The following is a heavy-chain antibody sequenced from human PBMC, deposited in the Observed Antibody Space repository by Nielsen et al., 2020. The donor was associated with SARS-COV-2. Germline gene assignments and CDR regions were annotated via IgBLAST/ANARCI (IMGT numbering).Heavy chain of an antibody. V-gene: IGHV4-34*01. CDR3: AKIYSYGPGDY. CDR1: GGSFSGYY. CDR2: INHSGST. Sequence: SETLSLTCAVYGGSFSGYYWSWIRQPPGKGLEWIGEINHSGSTNYNPSLKSRVTISVDKSKNQFSLKLSSVTAADTAVYYCAKIYSYGPGDYWGQGTLVTVSS. J-gene: IGHJ4*02. D-gene: IGHD5-18*01.